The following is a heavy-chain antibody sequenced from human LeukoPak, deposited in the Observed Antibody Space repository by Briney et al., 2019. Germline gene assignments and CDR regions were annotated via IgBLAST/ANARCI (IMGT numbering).Heavy chain of an antibody. D-gene: IGHD1-26*01. CDR1: GFTFSSYW. CDR3: ARVVGATPPYYYYYMDV. J-gene: IGHJ6*03. V-gene: IGHV3-74*01. Sequence: GGSLRLSCAASGFTFSSYWMHWVRQAPGKGLVWVSRINSDGSSTSYADSVKGRFTISRDNAKNTLYLQMNSLRAEDTALYYCARVVGATPPYYYYYMDVWGKGTTVTVSS. CDR2: INSDGSST.